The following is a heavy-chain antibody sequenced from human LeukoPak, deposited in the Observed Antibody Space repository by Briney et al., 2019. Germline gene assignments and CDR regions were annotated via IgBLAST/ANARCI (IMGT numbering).Heavy chain of an antibody. CDR1: GFTFSSYG. CDR2: IWYDGSNK. CDR3: ARATRDHLLLFDY. J-gene: IGHJ4*02. Sequence: GGSLRLSCAASGFTFSSYGMHWVRQAPGKGLEWVAVIWYDGSNKYYADSVKGRFTISRDNSKNTLYLQTNSLRAEDTAVYYCARATRDHLLLFDYWGQGTLVTVSS. V-gene: IGHV3-33*01. D-gene: IGHD2/OR15-2a*01.